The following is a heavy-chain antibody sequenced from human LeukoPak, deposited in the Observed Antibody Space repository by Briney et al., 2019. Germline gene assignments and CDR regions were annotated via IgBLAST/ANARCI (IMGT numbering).Heavy chain of an antibody. CDR2: IKQDGSEK. Sequence: PGGSLRLSCAASGFTFSNYWMIWVRQAPGKGLEWVGNIKQDGSEKRYADSVRGRFSISRDNAQTSRYLQMNSLRAEDTAVYYCARASDPWLQLTWGQGTLVTVSS. D-gene: IGHD5-24*01. V-gene: IGHV3-7*05. J-gene: IGHJ5*02. CDR3: ARASDPWLQLT. CDR1: GFTFSNYW.